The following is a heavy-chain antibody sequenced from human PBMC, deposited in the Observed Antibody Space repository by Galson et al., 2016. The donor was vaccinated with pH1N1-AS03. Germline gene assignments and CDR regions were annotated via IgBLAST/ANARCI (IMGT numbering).Heavy chain of an antibody. D-gene: IGHD4-17*01. Sequence: SLRLSCAASGFTFSIYVMHWVRQAPGKGLEWVAVISHDGEKKFYADSVKGRVTISRDDSKNTVYLQMNNLRAEDTAVYYCARWNDHGDRSYDYWGQGTLVTVSS. V-gene: IGHV3-30*03. CDR1: GFTFSIYV. J-gene: IGHJ4*02. CDR2: ISHDGEKK. CDR3: ARWNDHGDRSYDY.